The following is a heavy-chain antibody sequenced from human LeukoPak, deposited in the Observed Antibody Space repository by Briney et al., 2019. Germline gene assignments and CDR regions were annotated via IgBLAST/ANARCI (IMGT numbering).Heavy chain of an antibody. V-gene: IGHV4-39*01. D-gene: IGHD2-15*01. Sequence: GSLRLSCAASGFTVSSNYMSWIRQPPGKGLEWIGSMYYSGSTYYKPSLKSRVAISVDTSKNQFSLKLNSVTATDTAVYYCARVGSYSYNWFDPWGQGTLVTVSS. CDR3: ARVGSYSYNWFDP. CDR2: MYYSGST. CDR1: GFTVSSNY. J-gene: IGHJ5*02.